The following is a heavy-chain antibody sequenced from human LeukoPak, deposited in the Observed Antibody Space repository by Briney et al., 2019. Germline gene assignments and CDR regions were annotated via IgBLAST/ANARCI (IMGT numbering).Heavy chain of an antibody. Sequence: GGSLRLSCAASGFTFSDYYMSWIRQAPGKGLEWISYIDSSGNTIYYADSVKGRFTISRDNAKNSLYLQMNSLRAEDTAVYYCAREATMVRGVINPFDYWGQGTLVTVSS. D-gene: IGHD3-10*01. CDR1: GFTFSDYY. J-gene: IGHJ4*02. CDR2: IDSSGNTI. V-gene: IGHV3-11*04. CDR3: AREATMVRGVINPFDY.